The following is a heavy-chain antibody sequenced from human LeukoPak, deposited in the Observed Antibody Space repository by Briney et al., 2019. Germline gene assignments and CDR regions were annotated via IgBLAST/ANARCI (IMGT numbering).Heavy chain of an antibody. Sequence: GGSLRLSCAASGFTFSSYGMHWVRQAPGKGLEWVAVISYDGSNKCYADSVKGRFTISRDNSKNTLYLQMNSLRAEDTAVYYCAKGSSGHDYWGQGTLVTVSS. CDR2: ISYDGSNK. CDR1: GFTFSSYG. CDR3: AKGSSGHDY. J-gene: IGHJ4*02. V-gene: IGHV3-30*18. D-gene: IGHD6-19*01.